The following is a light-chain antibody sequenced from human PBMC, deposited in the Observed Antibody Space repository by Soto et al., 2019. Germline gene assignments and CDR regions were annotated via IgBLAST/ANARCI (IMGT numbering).Light chain of an antibody. CDR3: QQSYSRPRT. Sequence: IQLTQSPSSLSASLGDRVTITCRASQSITSYVNWYQQKPGKAPNLLIYSAFRLESGVPSRFSGSGSGTDYTLTISSLQPEDFATYFCQQSYSRPRTFGQGTKVDIK. J-gene: IGKJ1*01. CDR1: QSITSY. CDR2: SAF. V-gene: IGKV1-39*01.